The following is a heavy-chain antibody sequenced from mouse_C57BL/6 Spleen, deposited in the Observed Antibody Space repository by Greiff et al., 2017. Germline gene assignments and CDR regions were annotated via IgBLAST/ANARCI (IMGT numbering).Heavy chain of an antibody. J-gene: IGHJ3*01. CDR1: GYTFTTYP. CDR3: ATSDYDGKVAY. Sequence: VHLVESGAELVKPGASVKMSCKASGYTFTTYPIEWMKQNHGKSLEWIGNFHPYNDDTKYNEKFKGKATLTVEKSSSTVYLELSRLTSDDSAVYYCATSDYDGKVAYWGQGTLVTVSA. V-gene: IGHV1-47*01. D-gene: IGHD2-4*01. CDR2: FHPYNDDT.